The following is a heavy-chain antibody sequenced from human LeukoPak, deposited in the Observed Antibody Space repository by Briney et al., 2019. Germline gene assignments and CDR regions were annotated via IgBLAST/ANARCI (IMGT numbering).Heavy chain of an antibody. CDR2: INSGGSNI. D-gene: IGHD2-21*01. Sequence: QPGGSLRLSCAASGFTFSSYDMNWVRQAPGKGLEWVSYINSGGSNIYYADSVKGRFTISRDNAKNSLYLQMNSLRAEDTAVYYCARIGPHYFDYWGQGTLVTVSS. CDR3: ARIGPHYFDY. CDR1: GFTFSSYD. J-gene: IGHJ4*02. V-gene: IGHV3-48*03.